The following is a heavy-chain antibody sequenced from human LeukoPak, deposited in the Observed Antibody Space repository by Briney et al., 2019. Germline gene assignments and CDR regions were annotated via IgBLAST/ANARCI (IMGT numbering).Heavy chain of an antibody. D-gene: IGHD2-8*02. CDR1: GDSISSSSYY. J-gene: IGHJ4*02. CDR2: IYYSGST. Sequence: SETLSLTCTVSGDSISSSSYYWGWIRQPPGKGLEWIGSIYYSGSTYYNPSLKSRVTMSVDTSKNQFSLRLSSVTAADTAVYYCARHGGVGVIPDFDYWGPGTPVTVSS. CDR3: ARHGGVGVIPDFDY. V-gene: IGHV4-39*01.